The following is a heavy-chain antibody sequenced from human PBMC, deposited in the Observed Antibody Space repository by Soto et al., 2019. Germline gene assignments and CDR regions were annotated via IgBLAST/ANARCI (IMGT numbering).Heavy chain of an antibody. CDR3: AKLGQELLLLHRFDP. CDR2: ISGSGGST. V-gene: IGHV3-23*01. D-gene: IGHD2-2*01. CDR1: GFTFSSYA. Sequence: GGSLRLSCAASGFTFSSYAMSWVRQAPGKGLEWVSAISGSGGSTYYADSVKGRFTISRDNSKNTLYLQMNSLRAEDTAVYYCAKLGQELLLLHRFDPWGQGTLVTVSS. J-gene: IGHJ5*02.